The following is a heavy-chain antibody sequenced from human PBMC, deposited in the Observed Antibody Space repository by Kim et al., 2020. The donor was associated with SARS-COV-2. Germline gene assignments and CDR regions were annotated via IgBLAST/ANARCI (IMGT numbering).Heavy chain of an antibody. D-gene: IGHD6-13*01. Sequence: SVKGRFTISRDNSKNSLYLQMNSLRTEDTALYYCAKDGSAAAGGGGVFDYWGQGTLVTVSS. V-gene: IGHV3-43*01. J-gene: IGHJ4*02. CDR3: AKDGSAAAGGGGVFDY.